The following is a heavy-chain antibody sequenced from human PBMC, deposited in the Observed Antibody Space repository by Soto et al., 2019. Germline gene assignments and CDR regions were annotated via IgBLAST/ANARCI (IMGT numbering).Heavy chain of an antibody. Sequence: GASVKVSCKASGYTFTSYAMHWVRQAPGQRLEWMGWINANCCNTGYSQKFQGRVTMTRNTSISTAYMELSSLRSEDTAVYYCARVNRYCSGGSCYSNPNYYYYYGMDVWGQGTTVTVSS. CDR3: ARVNRYCSGGSCYSNPNYYYYYGMDV. V-gene: IGHV1-8*02. CDR1: GYTFTSYA. J-gene: IGHJ6*02. D-gene: IGHD2-15*01. CDR2: INANCCNT.